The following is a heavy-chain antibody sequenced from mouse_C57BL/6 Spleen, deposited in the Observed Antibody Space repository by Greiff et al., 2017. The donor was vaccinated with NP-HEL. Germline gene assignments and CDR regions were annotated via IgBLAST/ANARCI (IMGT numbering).Heavy chain of an antibody. Sequence: QVQLQQPGAELVKPGASVKLSCKASGYTFTSYWMQWVKQRPGQGLEWIGEIDPSDSYTNYNQKFKGKATLTVDTSSSTAYMQLSSLTSEDSAVYYCARSGVEYDWGQGTLVTVSA. CDR1: GYTFTSYW. CDR2: IDPSDSYT. CDR3: ARSGVEYD. J-gene: IGHJ3*01. D-gene: IGHD5-1*01. V-gene: IGHV1-50*01.